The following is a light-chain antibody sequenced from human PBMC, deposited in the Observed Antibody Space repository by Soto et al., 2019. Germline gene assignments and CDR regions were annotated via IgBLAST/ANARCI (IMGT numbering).Light chain of an antibody. CDR3: QQYFTLYT. CDR1: QDITNN. CDR2: DAS. J-gene: IGKJ2*01. Sequence: DIQMTQSPSSLSASIGDRVTITYQASQDITNNLNWYQQKRGKAPKVLIYDASHLERGVPSRFSGSGSGTHFTLTISSLQPEDTASYYWQQYFTLYTFGQGTKLEIK. V-gene: IGKV1-33*01.